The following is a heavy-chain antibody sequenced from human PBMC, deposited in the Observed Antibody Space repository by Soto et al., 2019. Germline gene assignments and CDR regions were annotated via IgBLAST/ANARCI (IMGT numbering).Heavy chain of an antibody. Sequence: QVQLQESGPGLVKPSQTLSLTCTVSGGSISSGGYYWSWIRQHPGKGLEWIGYISYSRSTYYNPSLKSRVTISVDTSKDQFSLKLSSVTAADTAVYYCAREGAGPKGSSSWPDDAFDIWGQGTMVTVSS. D-gene: IGHD6-13*01. J-gene: IGHJ3*02. V-gene: IGHV4-31*03. CDR1: GGSISSGGYY. CDR3: AREGAGPKGSSSWPDDAFDI. CDR2: ISYSRST.